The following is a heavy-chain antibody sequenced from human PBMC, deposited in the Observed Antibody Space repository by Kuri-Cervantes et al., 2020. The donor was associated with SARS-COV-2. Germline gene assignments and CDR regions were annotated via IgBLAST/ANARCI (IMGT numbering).Heavy chain of an antibody. CDR1: GYSFPVYW. V-gene: IGHV5-51*01. CDR2: IYPSDSDT. CDR3: TSYGDLGRDAFDI. D-gene: IGHD4-17*01. J-gene: IGHJ3*02. Sequence: GGSLRLSCEAAGYSFPVYWIGWVRQMPGKGLEWMGIIYPSDSDTRYNPSFEGQVTISADKSIGTAYLQWGSLKASDTAMYYCTSYGDLGRDAFDIWGQGKWSTSPQ.